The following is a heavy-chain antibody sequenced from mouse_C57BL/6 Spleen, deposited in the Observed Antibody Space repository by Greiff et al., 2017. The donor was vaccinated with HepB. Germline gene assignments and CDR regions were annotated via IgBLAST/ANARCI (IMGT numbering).Heavy chain of an antibody. D-gene: IGHD1-1*01. CDR3: ARRGVLLRYYFDY. J-gene: IGHJ2*01. CDR1: GYTFTDYN. Sequence: EVKLQQSGPELVKPGASVKIPCKASGYTFTDYNMDWVKQSHGKSLEWIGDINPNNGGTIYNQKFKGKATLTVDKSSSTAYMELRSLTSEDTAVYYCARRGVLLRYYFDYWGQGTTLTVSS. CDR2: INPNNGGT. V-gene: IGHV1-18*01.